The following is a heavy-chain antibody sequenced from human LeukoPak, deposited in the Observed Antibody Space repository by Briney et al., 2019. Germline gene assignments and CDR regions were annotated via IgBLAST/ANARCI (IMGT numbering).Heavy chain of an antibody. J-gene: IGHJ4*02. CDR1: GYTFTSYY. Sequence: ASVKVSCTASGYTFTSYYMHCVRQAPGQGLEWMGIINPSGGSTSYAQKFQGRVTMTSDMSTSTVYMELSSLRSEDTAVYYCARVYSSGWYKVVSSLYYFDYWGQGTLVTVSS. CDR2: INPSGGST. D-gene: IGHD6-19*01. V-gene: IGHV1-46*01. CDR3: ARVYSSGWYKVVSSLYYFDY.